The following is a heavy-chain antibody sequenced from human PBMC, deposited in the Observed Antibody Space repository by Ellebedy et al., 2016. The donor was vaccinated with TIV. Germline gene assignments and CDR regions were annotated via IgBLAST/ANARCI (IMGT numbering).Heavy chain of an antibody. CDR1: GFSFSNFA. V-gene: IGHV3-23*01. Sequence: GGSLRLSCGASGFSFSNFAMTWVRQAPGKGLEWVSSISASGISTDYADSVRGRVTISRDNSRYTLYLQMDSLRADDTAVYYCAKLDSSGYYYGRFDYWGQGTLVTVSS. D-gene: IGHD3-22*01. J-gene: IGHJ4*02. CDR2: ISASGIST. CDR3: AKLDSSGYYYGRFDY.